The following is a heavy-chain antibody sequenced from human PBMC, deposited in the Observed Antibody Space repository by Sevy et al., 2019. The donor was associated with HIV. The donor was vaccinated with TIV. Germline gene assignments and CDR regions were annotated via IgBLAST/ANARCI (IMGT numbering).Heavy chain of an antibody. J-gene: IGHJ3*02. CDR1: GFTFDDYA. V-gene: IGHV3-9*01. CDR2: VSWNSAYI. D-gene: IGHD5-12*01. CDR3: VKGTIVALMDLYDCFHI. Sequence: GGSLRLSCAASGFTFDDYAMHWVRHTPRKGLEWVSSVSWNSAYIKYADSVKGRFTISRDNAKKSLYLQMSSLRVEDTALYYCVKGTIVALMDLYDCFHIWGRGTMVTVSS.